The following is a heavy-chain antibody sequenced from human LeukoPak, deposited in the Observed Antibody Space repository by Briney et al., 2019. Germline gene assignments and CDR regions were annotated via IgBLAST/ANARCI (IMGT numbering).Heavy chain of an antibody. CDR2: ISGSGGST. D-gene: IGHD3-10*01. V-gene: IGHV3-23*01. Sequence: PGGSLRLSCAASGFTFSSYAMSWVRQAPGKGLEWVSAISGSGGSTYYADSVKGRFTISRDSSKNTLYLQMNSLGAEDTAVYYCAKERGLWDAFDIWGQGTMVTVSS. CDR1: GFTFSSYA. CDR3: AKERGLWDAFDI. J-gene: IGHJ3*02.